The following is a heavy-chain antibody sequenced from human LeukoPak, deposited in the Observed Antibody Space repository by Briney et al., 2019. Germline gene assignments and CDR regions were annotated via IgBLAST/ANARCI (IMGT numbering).Heavy chain of an antibody. CDR3: ARNLGGYYFDY. CDR1: GGSISSYY. J-gene: IGHJ4*02. V-gene: IGHV4-59*01. CDR2: IYYGGST. D-gene: IGHD3-16*01. Sequence: SETLSLTCTVSGGSISSYYWSWIRQPPGKGLEWIGYIYYGGSTNYNPSLKSRVTISADTSKNQFSLKLSSVTAADTAVYYCARNLGGYYFDYWGQGTLVTVSS.